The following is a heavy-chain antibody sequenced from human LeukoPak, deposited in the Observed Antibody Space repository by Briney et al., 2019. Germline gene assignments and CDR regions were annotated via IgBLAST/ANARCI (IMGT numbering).Heavy chain of an antibody. CDR1: GGSFSGYY. CDR2: INHSGST. V-gene: IGHV4-34*01. Sequence: SETLSLTCAVYGGSFSGYYWSWTRQPPGKGLEWIGEINHSGSTNYNPSLKSRVTISVDTSKNQFSLKLSSVTAADTAVYYCARGGDIVVVPAAMYFDYWGQGTLVTVSS. J-gene: IGHJ4*02. D-gene: IGHD2-2*01. CDR3: ARGGDIVVVPAAMYFDY.